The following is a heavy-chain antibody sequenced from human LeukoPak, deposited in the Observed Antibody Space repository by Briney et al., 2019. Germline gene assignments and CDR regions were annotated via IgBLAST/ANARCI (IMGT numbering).Heavy chain of an antibody. Sequence: ASVKVSCKASGYTFTSYGISWVRQAPGQGLEWMGWISAYNGNTNYAQKLQGRVTMTTDTSTSTAYMELRSLRSDDTAVYYCAREHSGSYGLYYGMDVWGQGTTVTVSS. D-gene: IGHD1-26*01. CDR2: ISAYNGNT. J-gene: IGHJ6*02. V-gene: IGHV1-18*01. CDR1: GYTFTSYG. CDR3: AREHSGSYGLYYGMDV.